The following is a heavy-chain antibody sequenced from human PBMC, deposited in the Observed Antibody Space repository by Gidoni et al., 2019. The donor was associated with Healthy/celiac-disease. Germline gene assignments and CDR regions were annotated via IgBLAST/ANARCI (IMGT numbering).Heavy chain of an antibody. V-gene: IGHV1-3*01. Sequence: QVQLVQSGAEVKKPGASVKVSCKASGSTFTSYAMHWVRQAPGQRLEWMGWINAGNGNTKYSQKFQGRVTITRDTSASTAYMEMSSLRSEDTAVYYCAREGDYYDSSGYFQHWGQGTLVTVSS. CDR3: AREGDYYDSSGYFQH. D-gene: IGHD3-22*01. CDR2: INAGNGNT. CDR1: GSTFTSYA. J-gene: IGHJ1*01.